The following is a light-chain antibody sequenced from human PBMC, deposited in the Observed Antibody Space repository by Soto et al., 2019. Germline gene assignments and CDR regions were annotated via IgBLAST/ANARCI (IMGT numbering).Light chain of an antibody. CDR2: GVS. J-gene: IGKJ3*01. CDR1: QSVPSTY. CDR3: KETGHSPPFT. V-gene: IGKV3-20*01. Sequence: IVLTQSPGTLSLSPGERATLSCRASQSVPSTYLAWYQQRPGQAPRLLIYGVSTSAPGIPDRVSGSGSGRDFTLTISRLEPEDYAVYFWKETGHSPPFTFGPGSKGDFK.